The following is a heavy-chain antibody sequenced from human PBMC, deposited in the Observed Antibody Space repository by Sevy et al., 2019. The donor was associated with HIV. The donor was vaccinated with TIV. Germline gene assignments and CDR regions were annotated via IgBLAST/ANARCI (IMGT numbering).Heavy chain of an antibody. CDR2: ISGGGGSA. CDR1: GFTFSSSA. Sequence: GGSLRLSCAVSGFTFSSSATGWVRQAPGKGLEWVSTISGGGGSAYYADSVKGRFTISRDNSKNTLYLQMNSLRAEDTAVYYCAKDDWRTTFRPSLDYWGQGTLVTVSS. CDR3: AKDDWRTTFRPSLDY. V-gene: IGHV3-23*01. J-gene: IGHJ4*02. D-gene: IGHD4-4*01.